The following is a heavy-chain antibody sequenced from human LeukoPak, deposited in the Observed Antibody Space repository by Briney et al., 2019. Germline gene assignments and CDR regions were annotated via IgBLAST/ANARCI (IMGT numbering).Heavy chain of an antibody. CDR1: GGSISSGSYY. CDR3: ASSSGYYYGVDY. Sequence: SQTLSLTCTVSGGSISSGSYYWSWIRQPARKGLEWIGRIYTSGSTNYNPSLKSRVTISVDTSKNQFSLKLSSVTAADTAVYYCASSSGYYYGVDYWGQGTLVTVSS. CDR2: IYTSGST. D-gene: IGHD3-22*01. J-gene: IGHJ4*02. V-gene: IGHV4-61*02.